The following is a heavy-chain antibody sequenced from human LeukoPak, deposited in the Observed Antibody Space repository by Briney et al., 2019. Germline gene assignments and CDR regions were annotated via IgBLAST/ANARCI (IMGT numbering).Heavy chain of an antibody. CDR1: GGSISSHY. D-gene: IGHD3-22*01. CDR2: IYYSGST. Sequence: SETLSLTCTVSGGSISSHYWSWIRQPPGKGLEWIGYIYYSGSTNYNPSLKSRVTISVDTSKNQFSLKLSSVTAADTAVYYCASANGLYYDSRDCYFDYWGQGTLVTVSS. CDR3: ASANGLYYDSRDCYFDY. V-gene: IGHV4-59*11. J-gene: IGHJ4*02.